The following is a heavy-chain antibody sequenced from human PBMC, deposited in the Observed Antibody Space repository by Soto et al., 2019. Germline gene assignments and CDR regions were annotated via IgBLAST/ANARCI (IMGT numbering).Heavy chain of an antibody. J-gene: IGHJ5*02. CDR2: ISGSGDST. V-gene: IGHV3-23*01. CDR1: GFTFSNFA. CDR3: AKGYFDSGLFNGVDP. D-gene: IGHD3-22*01. Sequence: EVQLLESGGGLVQPGGSLRLSCAASGFTFSNFAMSWVRQAPGKGLEWVSVISGSGDSTFYADSVKGRFTISRDNSKNALDVQMNSLRAEDTAIYYCAKGYFDSGLFNGVDPWGQGTLVTVSS.